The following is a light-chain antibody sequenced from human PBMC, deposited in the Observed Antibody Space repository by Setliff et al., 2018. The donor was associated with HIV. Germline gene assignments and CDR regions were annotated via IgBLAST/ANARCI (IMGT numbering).Light chain of an antibody. CDR2: DVS. CDR3: ASYRSPATYV. Sequence: QSVLTQPASVSGSPGQSITISCTGSSSDVGGYNYVSWYQQHPGKAPKLMIYDVSERPSGVSHRFSGSKSGNTASLTISGLQTEDEADYFCASYRSPATYVFGIGTKVTV. J-gene: IGLJ1*01. V-gene: IGLV2-14*03. CDR1: SSDVGGYNY.